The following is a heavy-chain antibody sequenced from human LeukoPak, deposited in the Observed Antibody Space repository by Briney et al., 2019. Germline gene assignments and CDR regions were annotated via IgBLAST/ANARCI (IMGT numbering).Heavy chain of an antibody. CDR3: AKGDYYDSSGYYYLGGNDAFDI. J-gene: IGHJ3*02. D-gene: IGHD3-22*01. CDR1: GFTFSNYA. V-gene: IGHV3-23*01. Sequence: GGSLRLSCAASGFTFSNYAMSWVRQAPGRRLEWVSGLSGSSRSTFYAESVRGRFSISRGNSKNTLYLQMNSLGAEDTALYYCAKGDYYDSSGYYYLGGNDAFDIWGQGTMVTVSS. CDR2: LSGSSRST.